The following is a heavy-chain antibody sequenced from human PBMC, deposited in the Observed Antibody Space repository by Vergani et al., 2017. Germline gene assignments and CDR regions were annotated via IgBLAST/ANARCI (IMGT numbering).Heavy chain of an antibody. D-gene: IGHD6-19*01. CDR2: IYSGGST. Sequence: EVQLVESGGGLVQPGGSLRLSCAASGFTVSSNYMSWDRQAPGKGLEWVSVIYSGGSTNYADSVKGRFTISRHNSKTTLYLQMNSLRAEDTAVYYCARWVIAGAGNDAFDIWGQGTMVTVSS. V-gene: IGHV3-53*04. CDR1: GFTVSSNY. CDR3: ARWVIAGAGNDAFDI. J-gene: IGHJ3*02.